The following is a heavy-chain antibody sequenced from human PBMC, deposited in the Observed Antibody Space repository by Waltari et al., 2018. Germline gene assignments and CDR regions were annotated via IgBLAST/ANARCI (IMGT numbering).Heavy chain of an antibody. J-gene: IGHJ4*02. D-gene: IGHD5-12*01. CDR1: GGTSSSYA. CDR3: ARGGGYDYAFDY. CDR2: IIPILGIA. Sequence: VQLVKSGAAVKMPGSSVQISCKASGGTSSSYANRWVRQAPGQGLEWMGGIIPILGIANYAQKFQGRVTITADESTSTAYMELSSLRSEDTAVYYCARGGGYDYAFDYWGQGTLVTVSS. V-gene: IGHV1-69*04.